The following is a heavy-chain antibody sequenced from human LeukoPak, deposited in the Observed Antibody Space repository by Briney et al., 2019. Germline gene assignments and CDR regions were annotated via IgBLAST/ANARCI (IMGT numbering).Heavy chain of an antibody. CDR3: AKDSIVGATGSFDY. J-gene: IGHJ4*02. D-gene: IGHD1-26*01. V-gene: IGHV3-43*01. CDR2: ISWDGGST. Sequence: PGGSLRLSCAASGFTFDDYTMYWVRQAPGKGLEWVSLISWDGGSTYYADSVKGRFTISRDNSKNSLYLQMNSLRTEDTALYYCAKDSIVGATGSFDYWGQGTLVTVSS. CDR1: GFTFDDYT.